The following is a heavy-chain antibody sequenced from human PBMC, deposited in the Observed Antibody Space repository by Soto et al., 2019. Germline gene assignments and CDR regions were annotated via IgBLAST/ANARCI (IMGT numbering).Heavy chain of an antibody. CDR3: ARELGYCSGGSCYMDGAFDF. D-gene: IGHD2-15*01. J-gene: IGHJ3*01. V-gene: IGHV3-23*01. CDR2: ISGSGDST. CDR1: GSTFSSYA. Sequence: EVQLWESGGGLVQPGGSLRLSCAASGSTFSSYAMSWVRQAPGKGLEWVSVISGSGDSTYYADSVKGRFTISRDNSKNTLYVQMNSLRAEDTAVYYCARELGYCSGGSCYMDGAFDFWGQGTMSPSLQ.